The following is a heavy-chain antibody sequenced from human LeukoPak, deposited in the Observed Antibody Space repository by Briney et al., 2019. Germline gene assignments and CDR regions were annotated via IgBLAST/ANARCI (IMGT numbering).Heavy chain of an antibody. CDR1: GYTFTGYF. CDR2: INPNSDGT. D-gene: IGHD5-18*01. V-gene: IGHV1-2*02. Sequence: GASVKVSCKASGYTFTGYFIHWVRQAPGQGLEWMGWINPNSDGTNYAQKFQGRVTMTRDTSISTAYMELSRLRSDDTAVYYCARDGNIYSYGLVDYWGQGTLVTVSS. J-gene: IGHJ4*02. CDR3: ARDGNIYSYGLVDY.